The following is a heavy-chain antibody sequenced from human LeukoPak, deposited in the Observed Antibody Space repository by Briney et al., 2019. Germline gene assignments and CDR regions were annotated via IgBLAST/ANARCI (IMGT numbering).Heavy chain of an antibody. CDR2: ISYDGSNK. V-gene: IGHV3-30*18. Sequence: GGSLRLSCAASGSTFSSYGTHWVRQAPGKGLEWVAVISYDGSNKYYADSVKGRFTISRDNSKNTLYLQMNSLRAEDTAVYYCANLPTVGSQLPPAEYFQHWGQGTLVTVSS. D-gene: IGHD2-2*01. J-gene: IGHJ1*01. CDR1: GSTFSSYG. CDR3: ANLPTVGSQLPPAEYFQH.